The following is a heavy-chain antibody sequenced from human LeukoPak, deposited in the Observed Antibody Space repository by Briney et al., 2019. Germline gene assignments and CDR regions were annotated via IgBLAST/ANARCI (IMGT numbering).Heavy chain of an antibody. CDR3: ARTGWNDYGGQDFELSGSQHTNWFDP. Sequence: SETLSLTCAVSGGSISSGGYSWSWIRQPPGKGLEWIGKINHSGSTNYNPSLKSRVTISVDTSKNQFSLKLSSLTAADTAVYFCARTGWNDYGGQDFELSGSQHTNWFDPWGQGTLVTVSS. CDR1: GGSISSGGYS. D-gene: IGHD4-23*01. V-gene: IGHV4-39*07. J-gene: IGHJ5*02. CDR2: INHSGST.